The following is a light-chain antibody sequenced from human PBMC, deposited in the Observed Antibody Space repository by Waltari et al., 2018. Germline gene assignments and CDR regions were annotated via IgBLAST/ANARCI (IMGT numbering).Light chain of an antibody. CDR3: QQYNSYGT. CDR2: KAS. Sequence: DLQMTQSPSTLSASVGDRVTITCRASQSISSWLAWYQQKPGKAPKLLIYKASSLESWVPSRFSGSGSGTEFTLTISSLQPDDFATYYCQQYNSYGTFGQGTKVEIK. CDR1: QSISSW. V-gene: IGKV1-5*03. J-gene: IGKJ1*01.